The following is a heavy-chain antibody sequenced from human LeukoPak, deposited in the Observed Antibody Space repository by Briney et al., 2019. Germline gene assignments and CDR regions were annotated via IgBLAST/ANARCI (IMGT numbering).Heavy chain of an antibody. CDR2: IYYSGST. CDR3: ATLHGIRGVDWYFDL. V-gene: IGHV4-59*01. J-gene: IGHJ2*01. Sequence: PSETLSLTCTVSGGSISTYFWSWIRQPPGKGLEWIGYIYYSGSTNYNPSLKSRVTISLDTSKNQFSLKLSSVTAADTAIYYCATLHGIRGVDWYFDLWGRGTLVTVSS. CDR1: GGSISTYF. D-gene: IGHD3-10*01.